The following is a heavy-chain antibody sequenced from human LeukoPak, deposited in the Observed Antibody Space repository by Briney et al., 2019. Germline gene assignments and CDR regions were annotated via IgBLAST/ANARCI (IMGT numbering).Heavy chain of an antibody. CDR1: GFTFSTYA. J-gene: IGHJ5*02. Sequence: GSLRLSCAASGFTFSTYAMSWVRQAPGKGLEWVSAISGSGGDTYYADSVKGRFTISRDNSKNTLYLQMSSLRAEDMAIYYCARDSCSTASCPYRTRLDPWGQGTLVTVSS. CDR3: ARDSCSTASCPYRTRLDP. D-gene: IGHD2-2*01. V-gene: IGHV3-23*01. CDR2: ISGSGGDT.